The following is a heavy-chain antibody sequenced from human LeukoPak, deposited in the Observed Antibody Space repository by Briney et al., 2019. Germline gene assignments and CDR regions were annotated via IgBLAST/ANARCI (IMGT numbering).Heavy chain of an antibody. V-gene: IGHV4-39*01. J-gene: IGHJ4*02. Sequence: PSETLSLTCIVSGGSISSGGHYWGWIRQPPGKGLEWIGNIHYSGSTYYSPSLKNRVTISVDTSKNQFSLRLKSVTAADTAVYYCWRPHCSNSVCSSSRVDFWGQGTLVTVSS. CDR1: GGSISSGGHY. CDR2: IHYSGST. D-gene: IGHD2-8*01. CDR3: WRPHCSNSVCSSSRVDF.